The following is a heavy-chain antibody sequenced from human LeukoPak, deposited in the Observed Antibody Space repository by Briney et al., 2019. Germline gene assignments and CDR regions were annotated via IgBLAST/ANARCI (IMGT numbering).Heavy chain of an antibody. V-gene: IGHV3-48*04. Sequence: PGGSLRLSCAASGFTFSNAWMSWVRQAPGKGLEWVSYISSSSSTIYYADSVKGRFTISRDNAKNSLYLQMNSLRAEDTAVYYCASEYNWNDVGGRPLDYWGQGTLVTVSS. CDR2: ISSSSSTI. D-gene: IGHD1-20*01. J-gene: IGHJ4*02. CDR1: GFTFSNAW. CDR3: ASEYNWNDVGGRPLDY.